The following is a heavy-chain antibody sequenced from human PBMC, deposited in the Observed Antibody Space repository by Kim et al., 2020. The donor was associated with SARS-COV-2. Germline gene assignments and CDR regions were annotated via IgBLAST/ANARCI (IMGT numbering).Heavy chain of an antibody. CDR1: GGSFSGYY. V-gene: IGHV4-34*01. CDR2: INHSGST. D-gene: IGHD3-22*01. CDR3: ARSITMIAYFDY. Sequence: SETLSLTCAVYGGSFSGYYWSWIRQPPGKGLEWIGEINHSGSTNYNPSLKSRVTISVDTSKNQFSLKLSSVTAADTAVYYCARSITMIAYFDYWGQGTLV. J-gene: IGHJ4*02.